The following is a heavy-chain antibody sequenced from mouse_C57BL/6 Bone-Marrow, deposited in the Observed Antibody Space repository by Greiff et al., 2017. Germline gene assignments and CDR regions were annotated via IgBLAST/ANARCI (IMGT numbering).Heavy chain of an antibody. J-gene: IGHJ3*01. CDR2: IDPENGDT. CDR3: TRIAY. Sequence: EVKLMESGAELVRPGASVKLSCTASGFNIKDDYMHWVKQRPEQGLEWIGWIDPENGDTEYASKFQGKATITVDTSSNTAYLQLSSLTSEDNAVYYCTRIAYWGQGTLVTVSA. CDR1: GFNIKDDY. V-gene: IGHV14-4*01.